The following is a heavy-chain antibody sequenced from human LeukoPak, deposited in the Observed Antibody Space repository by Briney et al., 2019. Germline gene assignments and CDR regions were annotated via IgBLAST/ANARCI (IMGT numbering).Heavy chain of an antibody. V-gene: IGHV3-73*01. D-gene: IGHD6-6*01. CDR2: IRGKPSGYAT. CDR1: GFTFSGST. Sequence: GGSLRLSCAASGFTFSGSTMHWVRQAPGKGLEWVGRIRGKPSGYATAYAASVKGRFIVSSDDSKNTAYLQMNSLKTEDTAVYYCTTTYSSSSLSGYFHGMDVWGQGTTVPVSS. J-gene: IGHJ6*02. CDR3: TTTYSSSSLSGYFHGMDV.